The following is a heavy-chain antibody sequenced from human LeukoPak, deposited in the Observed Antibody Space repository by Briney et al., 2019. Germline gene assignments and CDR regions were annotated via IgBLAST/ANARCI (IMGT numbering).Heavy chain of an antibody. CDR2: INPSGGST. CDR3: ARDGDCSSTSCSAPNAAGYYYYYMDV. CDR1: GYTFTSYY. Sequence: ASVKVSCKASGYTFTSYYMHWVRQAPGQGLEWMGIINPSGGSTSYAQKFQGRVTMTRDMSTSTVYMELSSLRSEDTAVYYCARDGDCSSTSCSAPNAAGYYYYYMDVWGKGTTVTVPS. D-gene: IGHD2-2*01. J-gene: IGHJ6*03. V-gene: IGHV1-46*01.